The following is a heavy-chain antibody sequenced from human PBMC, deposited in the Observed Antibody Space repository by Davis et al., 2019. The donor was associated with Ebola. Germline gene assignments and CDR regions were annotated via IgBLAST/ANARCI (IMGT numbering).Heavy chain of an antibody. CDR1: GFTFSSYG. J-gene: IGHJ4*02. CDR3: AKATIGFLGTDFDY. D-gene: IGHD3-16*01. V-gene: IGHV3-30*18. CDR2: ISYDGSNK. Sequence: PGGSLRLSCAASGFTFSSYGMHWVRQAPGKGLEWVAVISYDGSNKYYADSVKGRFTISRDNSKNTLYLQMNSLRAEDTAVYYCAKATIGFLGTDFDYWGQGTLVTVSS.